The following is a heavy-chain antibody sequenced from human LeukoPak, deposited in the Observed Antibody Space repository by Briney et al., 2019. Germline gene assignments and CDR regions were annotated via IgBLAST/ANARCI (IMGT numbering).Heavy chain of an antibody. J-gene: IGHJ4*02. CDR3: ARAGGGSGYVLDY. CDR2: IYQTGGT. D-gene: IGHD5-12*01. V-gene: IGHV4-38-2*02. Sequence: SETLSLTCTVSGYSISSGYYWGWIRLPPGKRLEWIGSIYQTGGTYYNPSLKGRVTISVDTSKNQFSLHLNSVTAADTAIYFCARAGGGSGYVLDYWGQGTLVTVSS. CDR1: GYSISSGYY.